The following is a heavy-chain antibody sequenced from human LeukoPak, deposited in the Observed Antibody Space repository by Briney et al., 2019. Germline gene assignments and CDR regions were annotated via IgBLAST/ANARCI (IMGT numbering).Heavy chain of an antibody. D-gene: IGHD2-2*01. CDR1: AESVSSKSGI. CDR3: ARRLTQYDCFDP. CDR2: TYYRSTWYN. V-gene: IGHV6-1*01. Sequence: SQTLSLTCANSAESVSSKSGIWNWIRQSPSRGLEWVGRTYYRSTWYNDYAVSVRGRITVNPDTSKNQFSLHLNSVTPEDTAVYYCARRLTQYDCFDPWGQGILVTVSS. J-gene: IGHJ5*02.